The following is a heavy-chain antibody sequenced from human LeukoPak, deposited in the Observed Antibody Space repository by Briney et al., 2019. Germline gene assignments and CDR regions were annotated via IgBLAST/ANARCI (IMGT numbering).Heavy chain of an antibody. CDR1: GFTFSNSN. CDR2: ISRSGRDI. Sequence: PGGSLRLSCAASGFTFSNSNMHWVRQTPGKGLEWVSSISRSGRDIYYADSVKGRFIISRDNARNSLRLQMNSLRVEDTAVYYCARVATPLLFDYWGQGILVTVSS. CDR3: ARVATPLLFDY. D-gene: IGHD5-12*01. V-gene: IGHV3-21*01. J-gene: IGHJ4*02.